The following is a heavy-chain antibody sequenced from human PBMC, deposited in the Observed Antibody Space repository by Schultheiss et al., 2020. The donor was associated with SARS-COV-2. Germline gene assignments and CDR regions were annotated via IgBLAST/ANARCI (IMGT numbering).Heavy chain of an antibody. CDR1: AFTFNSYA. Sequence: GGSLRLSCAASAFTFNSYAMHWVRQAPGKGLEYVSAISSNGGSTYYADSVKGRFTISRDNSKNTLYLQMSSLRAEDTAVYYCVKLAYCGGDCYFWYFDLWGRGTLVTVSS. CDR2: ISSNGGST. V-gene: IGHV3-64D*06. D-gene: IGHD2-21*02. J-gene: IGHJ2*01. CDR3: VKLAYCGGDCYFWYFDL.